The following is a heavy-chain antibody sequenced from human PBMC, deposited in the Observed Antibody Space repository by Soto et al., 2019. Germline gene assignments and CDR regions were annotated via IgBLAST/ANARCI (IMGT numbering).Heavy chain of an antibody. D-gene: IGHD5-18*01. V-gene: IGHV3-48*03. CDR2: ISSSGSTI. J-gene: IGHJ2*01. CDR1: GFTFSSYE. CDR3: ARAAMVIGGYWYFDL. Sequence: LRLSCAASGFTFSSYEMNWVRQAPGKGLEWVSYISSSGSTIYYADSVKGRFTISRDNAKNSLYLQMNSLRAEDTAVYYCARAAMVIGGYWYFDLWGRGTLVTVSS.